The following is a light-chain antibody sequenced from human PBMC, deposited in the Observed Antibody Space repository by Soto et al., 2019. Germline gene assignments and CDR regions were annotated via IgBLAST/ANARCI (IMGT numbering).Light chain of an antibody. CDR3: QQRSSWPRT. CDR1: QSVGSY. J-gene: IGKJ1*01. CDR2: ETS. V-gene: IGKV3-11*01. Sequence: EIVLTQPPATLSLSPGERATLSCRASQSVGSYLTWYQQKPGQAPRLLIYETSKKATGIPARFSGSGSGTDFTLTISSLEPEYFAVYYCQQRSSWPRTFGQGTKVGIK.